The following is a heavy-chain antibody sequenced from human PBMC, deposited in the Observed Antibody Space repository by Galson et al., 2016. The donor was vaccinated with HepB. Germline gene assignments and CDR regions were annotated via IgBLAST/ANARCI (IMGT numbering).Heavy chain of an antibody. Sequence: QSGAEVKKPGESLKISCKGSGYSFTNYWIAWVRQLPGKGLEWMGIIYPGDSDTRYSPSFKGQVTISADKSISTAYLQWSSLKASDTAMYLCARHLEATTVASPDFDYWGQGTLVTVPS. CDR1: GYSFTNYW. V-gene: IGHV5-51*01. CDR2: IYPGDSDT. CDR3: ARHLEATTVASPDFDY. D-gene: IGHD4-23*01. J-gene: IGHJ4*02.